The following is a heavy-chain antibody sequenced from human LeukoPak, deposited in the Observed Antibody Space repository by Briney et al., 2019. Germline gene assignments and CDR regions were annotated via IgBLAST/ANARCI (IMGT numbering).Heavy chain of an antibody. CDR1: GFSFSRSY. CDR2: IKQDGVDK. D-gene: IGHD5-12*01. CDR3: ARDPSRYDLDY. Sequence: GGSLRLSCAASGFSFSRSYMNWVRQAPGKGLEWVATIKQDGVDKYYVDSVKGRFTISRDTAKNSLFLQMNSLRAEDTAVYYCARDPSRYDLDYWGQGTLVTFSS. J-gene: IGHJ4*02. V-gene: IGHV3-7*01.